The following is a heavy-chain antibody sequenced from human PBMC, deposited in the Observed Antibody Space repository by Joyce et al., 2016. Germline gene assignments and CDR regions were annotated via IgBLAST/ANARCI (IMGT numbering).Heavy chain of an antibody. CDR3: VTGLCIGTACHWDDAFDV. Sequence: EVQLVESGGGLVKPGGSLRLSCAASGFSFRNAWVTWVRQAPGKGLALVGRVKRTSQSGTTDYAAPVKGRFTISRDDSRDTAYLQMNSLKSEDTGVYFCVTGLCIGTACHWDDAFDVWGQGTMVTVSS. CDR1: GFSFRNAW. J-gene: IGHJ3*01. D-gene: IGHD2-2*01. V-gene: IGHV3-15*01. CDR2: VKRTSQSGTT.